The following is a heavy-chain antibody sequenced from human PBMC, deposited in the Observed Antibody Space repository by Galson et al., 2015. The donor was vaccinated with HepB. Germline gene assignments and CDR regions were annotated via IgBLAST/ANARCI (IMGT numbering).Heavy chain of an antibody. CDR1: GFTFNTYW. J-gene: IGHJ1*01. CDR3: VRGRRRTGDYFHD. V-gene: IGHV3-74*01. CDR2: ISSDGSIT. D-gene: IGHD1-14*01. Sequence: SLRLSCAASGFTFNTYWMHWVRQAPGKGLVWVSRISSDGSITTYADSVKGRFTISRGNANNTVSLQMNTLRVDDTAVYFCVRGRRRTGDYFHDWGQGTLVTVSS.